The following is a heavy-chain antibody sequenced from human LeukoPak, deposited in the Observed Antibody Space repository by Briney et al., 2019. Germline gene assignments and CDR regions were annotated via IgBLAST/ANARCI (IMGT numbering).Heavy chain of an antibody. CDR3: AKVRLLGALDDAFDI. CDR2: IRHDGSKN. Sequence: GGSLRLSCTASGFTFSDYAMSWVRQAPGRGLEWVSFIRHDGSKNYYLQSVRGRFTISRDNSKSTLYLQMNGLRPEDTAVYYCAKVRLLGALDDAFDIWGQGTMVTVSS. D-gene: IGHD3-16*01. CDR1: GFTFSDYA. V-gene: IGHV3-30*02. J-gene: IGHJ3*02.